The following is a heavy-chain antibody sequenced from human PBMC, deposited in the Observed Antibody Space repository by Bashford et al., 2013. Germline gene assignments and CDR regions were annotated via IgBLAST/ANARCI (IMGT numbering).Heavy chain of an antibody. Sequence: SETLSLTCAVYGGSFSGYYWSWIRQPPGKGLEWIGEINHSGSTNYNPSLKSRVTMTRDTSISTAYMELRSLTSDDTAVYFCARAYPTFDTTGSYRPRFDYWGQGTLVTVSS. D-gene: IGHD3-9*01. CDR1: GGSFSGYY. CDR2: INHSGST. V-gene: IGHV4-34*10. J-gene: IGHJ4*02. CDR3: ARAYPTFDTTGSYRPRFDY.